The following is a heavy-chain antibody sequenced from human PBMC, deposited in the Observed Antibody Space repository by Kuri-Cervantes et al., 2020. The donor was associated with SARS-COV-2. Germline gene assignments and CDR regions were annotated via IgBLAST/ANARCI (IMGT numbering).Heavy chain of an antibody. V-gene: IGHV1-18*01. D-gene: IGHD2-2*01. J-gene: IGHJ4*02. CDR2: ISTYNGNT. CDR3: ARDPSLGVGYCSSTSCYYDYFDY. CDR1: GYTFSSYA. Sequence: ASVKVSCKASGYTFSSYAISWVRQAPGQGLGWMGWISTYNGNTNYAQKLQGRVTMTTDTSTSTASMELRSLSSDDTAVYYCARDPSLGVGYCSSTSCYYDYFDYWGQGTLVTVSS.